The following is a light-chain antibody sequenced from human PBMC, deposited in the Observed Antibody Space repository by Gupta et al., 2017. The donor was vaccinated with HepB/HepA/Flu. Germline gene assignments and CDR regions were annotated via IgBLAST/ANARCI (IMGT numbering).Light chain of an antibody. Sequence: QSALAQPASVSGSPGQSITISCNGTSSDVGSYNLVFWYQQHPGKAPKLMISEVTKRPSGISNRFSGSKSGNTASLTISGLQAEDESDYYCCSYAGSTTFVIFGGGTKLTVL. CDR2: EVT. V-gene: IGLV2-23*02. J-gene: IGLJ2*01. CDR3: CSYAGSTTFVI. CDR1: SSDVGSYNL.